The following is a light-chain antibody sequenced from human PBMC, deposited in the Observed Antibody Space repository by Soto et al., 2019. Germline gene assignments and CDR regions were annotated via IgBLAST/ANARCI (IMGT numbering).Light chain of an antibody. CDR3: QPYERGLGGAYV. J-gene: IGLJ1*01. V-gene: IGLV1-40*01. CDR1: SSNIGAGYD. Sequence: QSVLTQPPSVSGAPGQRVTISCTGSSSNIGAGYDVHWYQRLPGTAPKVLIYGNNNRPSGVPDRFSGSKSGTSASLAITGLRAENEADYYRQPYERGLGGAYVFGTGTKLTVL. CDR2: GNN.